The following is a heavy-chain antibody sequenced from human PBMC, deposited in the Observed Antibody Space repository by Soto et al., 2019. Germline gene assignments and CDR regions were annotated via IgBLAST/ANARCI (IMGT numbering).Heavy chain of an antibody. V-gene: IGHV1-2*02. D-gene: IGHD3-3*01. CDR2: INPNSGGT. CDR3: ARGYYDFWSQSEDGMDV. J-gene: IGHJ6*02. Sequence: GASVKVSCKASGYTFTGYYMHWVRQAPGQGPEWMGWINPNSGGTNYAQKFQGRVTMTRDTSISTAYMELSRLRSDDTAVYYCARGYYDFWSQSEDGMDVWGQGTTVTVSS. CDR1: GYTFTGYY.